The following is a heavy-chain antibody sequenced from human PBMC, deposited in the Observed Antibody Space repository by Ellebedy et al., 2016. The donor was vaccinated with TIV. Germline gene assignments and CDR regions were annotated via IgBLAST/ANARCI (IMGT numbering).Heavy chain of an antibody. CDR2: IYSGGST. D-gene: IGHD2-15*01. J-gene: IGHJ3*02. Sequence: PGGSLRLSCAASGFIVSSNYMSWVRQAPGKGLEWVSVIYSGGSTYYADSGKGRFTMSRDNSKNTLYLQMNSLRAEDTAVYYCARHCSGGSCSHHAFDIWGQGTMVTVSS. CDR3: ARHCSGGSCSHHAFDI. V-gene: IGHV3-66*04. CDR1: GFIVSSNY.